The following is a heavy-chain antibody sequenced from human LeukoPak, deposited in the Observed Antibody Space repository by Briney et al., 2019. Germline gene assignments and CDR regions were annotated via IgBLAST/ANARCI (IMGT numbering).Heavy chain of an antibody. D-gene: IGHD3-22*01. Sequence: GGSLRLSCAASGFTFSSYSMNWVRQAPGKGLEWVSSISSSSYIYYADSVKGRFTISRDNAKNSLYLQMNSLRAGDTAVYYCASTYSSGPIYYYYMDVWGKGTTVTVSS. CDR1: GFTFSSYS. CDR3: ASTYSSGPIYYYYMDV. V-gene: IGHV3-21*01. J-gene: IGHJ6*03. CDR2: ISSSSYI.